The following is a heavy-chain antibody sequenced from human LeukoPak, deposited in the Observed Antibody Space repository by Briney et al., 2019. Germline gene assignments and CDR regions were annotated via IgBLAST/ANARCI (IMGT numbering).Heavy chain of an antibody. CDR2: TSSSDAGT. CDR3: ARAPVTSCRGAFCYPFDI. D-gene: IGHD2-15*01. V-gene: IGHV3-23*01. CDR1: GFTFSSFG. Sequence: GGSLRLSCAASGFTFSSFGMSWVRQAPGKGLEWVSATSSSDAGTYHAESVRGRFTISRDNSKNTLYLQMNSLRADDAAVYYCARAPVTSCRGAFCYPFDIWGQGTLVTVSS. J-gene: IGHJ4*02.